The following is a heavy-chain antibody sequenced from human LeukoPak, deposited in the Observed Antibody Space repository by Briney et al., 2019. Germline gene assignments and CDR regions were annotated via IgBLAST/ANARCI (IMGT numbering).Heavy chain of an antibody. D-gene: IGHD3-22*01. CDR3: ARDYYDSSGQDY. CDR2: IIPIFGTA. Sequence: RASVKVSCKASGGTFSSYAISWVRQAPGQGLEWMGGIIPIFGTANYAQKFQGRVTITADESTSTAYMELSSLRSEDTAVYYCARDYYDSSGQDYWGQGTLVTVSS. J-gene: IGHJ4*02. V-gene: IGHV1-69*13. CDR1: GGTFSSYA.